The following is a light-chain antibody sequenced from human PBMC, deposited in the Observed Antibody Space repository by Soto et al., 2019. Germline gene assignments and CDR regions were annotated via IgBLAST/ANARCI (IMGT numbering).Light chain of an antibody. CDR3: QVWDSSSDHPYV. J-gene: IGLJ1*01. Sequence: SYELTQPPSVSVAPGQTARITCGGNNIGSKSVHWYQQKPGQAPVLVVYDDSARPSGIPERFSGSNSGNTATLTISRVEAGDVADYYCQVWDSSSDHPYVFGTGTKVTVL. CDR2: DDS. CDR1: NIGSKS. V-gene: IGLV3-21*02.